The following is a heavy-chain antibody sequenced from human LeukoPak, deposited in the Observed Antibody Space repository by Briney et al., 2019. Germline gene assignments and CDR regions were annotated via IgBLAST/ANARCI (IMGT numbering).Heavy chain of an antibody. J-gene: IGHJ4*02. V-gene: IGHV1-69*06. CDR3: ARRSSPWYFDY. CDR1: GGTFSSYA. CDR2: IIPIFGTA. Sequence: SVKVSCKASGGTFSSYAISWVRQAPGQGLERMGGIIPIFGTANYAQKFQGRVTITADKSTSTAYMKLSSLRSEDTAVYYCARRSSPWYFDYWGQGTLVTVSS. D-gene: IGHD6-6*01.